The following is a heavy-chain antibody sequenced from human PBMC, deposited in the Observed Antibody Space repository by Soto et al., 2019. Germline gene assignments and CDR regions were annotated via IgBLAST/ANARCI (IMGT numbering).Heavy chain of an antibody. D-gene: IGHD2-2*01. V-gene: IGHV3-30-3*01. CDR2: ISYDGSNK. J-gene: IGHJ6*02. CDR1: GFHISSYS. Sequence: GGSMRLSCGASGFHISSYSRHWVRQAPGKGLESVAVISYDGSNKYYADSVKGRFTISRDNSKSTLYLQMNSLRAEDTAVYYCARDWRGVPAASPYYYYYGMDVWGQGTTVTVSS. CDR3: ARDWRGVPAASPYYYYYGMDV.